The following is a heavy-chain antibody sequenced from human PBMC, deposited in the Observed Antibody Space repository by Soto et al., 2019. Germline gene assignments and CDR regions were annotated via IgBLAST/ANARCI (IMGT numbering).Heavy chain of an antibody. J-gene: IGHJ4*02. CDR1: GFTFSTYA. CDR2: IGGSGDNA. D-gene: IGHD5-12*01. V-gene: IGHV3-23*01. CDR3: ATCRDGYTYFDY. Sequence: GGSLRLSCAASGFTFSTYAVTWVRQAPGKGLEWVSTIGGSGDNAYYADSVKGRFTISRDNSKNTLYVQMNILRAEDTAVYYCATCRDGYTYFDYWGQGTLVTVSS.